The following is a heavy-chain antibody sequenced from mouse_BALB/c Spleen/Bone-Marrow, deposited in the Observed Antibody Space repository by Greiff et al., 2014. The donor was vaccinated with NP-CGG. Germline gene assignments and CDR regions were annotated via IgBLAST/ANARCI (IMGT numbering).Heavy chain of an antibody. D-gene: IGHD1-2*01. Sequence: QVQLKDSGAELMKPGASVKISCKATGYTFSSYWIEWVKQRPGHGLEWIGEILPGSGSTDYNEKFKGKATFTADTSSNTAYMRLSSLTSEDSAVYYCARTPQIHYYGYWYFDVWGAGTTVTVSS. CDR1: GYTFSSYW. J-gene: IGHJ1*01. V-gene: IGHV1-9*01. CDR3: ARTPQIHYYGYWYFDV. CDR2: ILPGSGST.